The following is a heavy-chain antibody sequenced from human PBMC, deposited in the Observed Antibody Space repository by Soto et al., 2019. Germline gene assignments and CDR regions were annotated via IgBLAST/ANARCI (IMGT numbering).Heavy chain of an antibody. CDR3: ARTTVTGTIYYFDP. V-gene: IGHV1-2*02. D-gene: IGHD4-17*01. J-gene: IGHJ4*02. Sequence: VASVKVSCKASGYSFTDYFIQWVRQAPGQGLEWMGWVIPNSGDTKYAQRFQGRVTMTRDTSINTAYMELGELTSDDTAVYYCARTTVTGTIYYFDPWGQGSLVTVSS. CDR2: VIPNSGDT. CDR1: GYSFTDYF.